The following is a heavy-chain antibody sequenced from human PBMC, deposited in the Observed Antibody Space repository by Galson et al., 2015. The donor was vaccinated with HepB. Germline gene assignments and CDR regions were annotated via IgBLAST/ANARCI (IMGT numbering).Heavy chain of an antibody. Sequence: VKVSCKASGGTFSSYAISWVRQAPGQGLEWMGGIIPIFGTANYAQKFQGRVTITADESTSTAYMELSSLRSEDTAVYYCARLVASGTAMEIDYWGQGTLVTVSS. CDR2: IIPIFGTA. J-gene: IGHJ4*02. V-gene: IGHV1-69*13. CDR3: ARLVASGTAMEIDY. CDR1: GGTFSSYA. D-gene: IGHD5-18*01.